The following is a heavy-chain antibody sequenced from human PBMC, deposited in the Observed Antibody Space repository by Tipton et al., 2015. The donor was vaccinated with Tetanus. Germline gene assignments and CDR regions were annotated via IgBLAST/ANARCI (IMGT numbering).Heavy chain of an antibody. J-gene: IGHJ6*02. D-gene: IGHD2-2*01. CDR3: VSGSSIRHGLDV. CDR1: GYTFTSYG. CDR2: MNPNSGKT. Sequence: QVQLVQSGAEAKKPGASVKVSCKASGYTFTSYGINWVRQATGQGFDWMGWMNPNSGKTASAQKFQGRVTMTTNTSITTAYMELNRLRSEDTAVYYCVSGSSIRHGLDVWGHGTTVAVSS. V-gene: IGHV1-8*01.